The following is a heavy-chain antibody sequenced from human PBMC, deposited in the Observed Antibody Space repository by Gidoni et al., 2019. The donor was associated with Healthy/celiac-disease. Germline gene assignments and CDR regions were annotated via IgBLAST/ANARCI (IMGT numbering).Heavy chain of an antibody. CDR2: IYYSGST. CDR1: GGSISSSRYY. J-gene: IGHJ4*02. CDR3: ARQGSITIFGVVGDYFDY. D-gene: IGHD3-3*01. Sequence: QLQLQESGPGLVKPSETLSLTCTVSGGSISSSRYYWGWIRQPPGKGLEWSGSIYYSGSTYYNPSLKSRVTISVDTSKNQFSLILSSVTAADTAVYYCARQGSITIFGVVGDYFDYWGQGTLVTVSS. V-gene: IGHV4-39*01.